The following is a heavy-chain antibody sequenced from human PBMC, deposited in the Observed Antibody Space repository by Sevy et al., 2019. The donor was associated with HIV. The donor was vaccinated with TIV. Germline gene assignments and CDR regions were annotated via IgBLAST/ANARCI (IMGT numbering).Heavy chain of an antibody. D-gene: IGHD6-13*01. CDR3: ARAIALADSY. J-gene: IGHJ4*02. CDR2: IKPDGSKK. Sequence: GGSLRLSCAASGFTFSIYWMTWVRQAPGKGLEWVANIKPDGSKKYYVDSVKGRFTISRDNAENSLYLQMNSPRAEDTAVYYCARAIALADSYWGQGTQVTVSS. V-gene: IGHV3-7*01. CDR1: GFTFSIYW.